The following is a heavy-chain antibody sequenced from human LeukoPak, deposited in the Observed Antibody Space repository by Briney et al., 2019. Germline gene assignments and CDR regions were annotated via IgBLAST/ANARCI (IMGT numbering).Heavy chain of an antibody. V-gene: IGHV1-69*13. CDR3: TRSKNRWGYFDY. Sequence: SVKVSCKASGGTFISYAISWVRQAPGQGLEWMGGIIPIFGTANYAQKFQGRVTITADESTSTAYMELSSLRSEDTAVYYCTRSKNRWGYFDYWGQGTLVTVSS. D-gene: IGHD3-16*01. CDR1: GGTFISYA. J-gene: IGHJ4*02. CDR2: IIPIFGTA.